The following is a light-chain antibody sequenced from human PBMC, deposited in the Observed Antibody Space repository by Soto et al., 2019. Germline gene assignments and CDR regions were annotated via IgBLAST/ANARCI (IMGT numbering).Light chain of an antibody. Sequence: QSALTQPASVSGSPGQSITISCTGTISDIGGYNFISWYQHHPGKAPKLVIYDVNNRPSGISYRFSGSKSDNTASLTISGLQAEDEADYYCASYTRTTTLVFGGGTKLTAL. J-gene: IGLJ2*01. CDR2: DVN. V-gene: IGLV2-14*01. CDR3: ASYTRTTTLV. CDR1: ISDIGGYNF.